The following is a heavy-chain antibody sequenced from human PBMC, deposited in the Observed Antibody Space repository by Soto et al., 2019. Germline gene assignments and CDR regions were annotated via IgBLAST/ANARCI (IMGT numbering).Heavy chain of an antibody. CDR3: ARQSIGVVKTVMDV. CDR2: IYPGDSDT. V-gene: IGHV5-51*07. J-gene: IGHJ6*04. Sequence: QKSSGKVCGYGFTISLCDCVHHIHGKGLEWMGIIYPGDSDTRYSPSFQGQVTISADKSISTAYLQWSSLKASDTAMYYCARQSIGVVKTVMDVRGKGTKVT. CDR1: GYGFTISL. D-gene: IGHD3-3*01.